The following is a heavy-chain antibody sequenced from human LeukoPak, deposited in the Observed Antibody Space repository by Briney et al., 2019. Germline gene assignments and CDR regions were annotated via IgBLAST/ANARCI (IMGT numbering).Heavy chain of an antibody. CDR2: IYYSGSA. Sequence: PSETLSLTCAVSGYSISSSNWWGLFRQPPGKGLEWIGYIYYSGSAYYNTSLNSRITMSVDTSKNQFSLNLSSVTAMDTAVYYCARNLVVASNHGAMDIWGQGTMVIVSS. J-gene: IGHJ3*02. CDR3: ARNLVVASNHGAMDI. CDR1: GYSISSSNW. V-gene: IGHV4-28*01. D-gene: IGHD3-22*01.